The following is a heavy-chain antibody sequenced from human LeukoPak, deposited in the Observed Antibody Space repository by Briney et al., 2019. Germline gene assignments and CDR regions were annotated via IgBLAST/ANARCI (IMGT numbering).Heavy chain of an antibody. J-gene: IGHJ6*03. V-gene: IGHV1-69*11. CDR3: AREAARTYYYYYYMDV. Sequence: ASVKVSCKASGGTFSSYAISWVRQAPGQGLEWMGRIIPILGTANYAQKFQGRVTITADESTSTAYMELSSLRSEDTAVYYCAREAARTYYYYYYMDVWGKGTTVTVSS. CDR1: GGTFSSYA. D-gene: IGHD6-6*01. CDR2: IIPILGTA.